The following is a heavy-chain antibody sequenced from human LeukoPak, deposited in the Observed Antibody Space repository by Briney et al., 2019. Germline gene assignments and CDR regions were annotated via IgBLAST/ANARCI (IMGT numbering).Heavy chain of an antibody. J-gene: IGHJ4*02. D-gene: IGHD5-12*01. CDR1: GGSISSSSYY. CDR2: IYYSGST. CDR3: ARQPYSGYDKGYYFDY. V-gene: IGHV4-39*01. Sequence: SETLSLTCTVSGGSISSSSYYWGWIRQPPGKGLEWIGSIYYSGSTYYNPSLKSRVTISVDTSKNQFSLKLSSVTAADTAVYYCARQPYSGYDKGYYFDYWGQGTLVTVSS.